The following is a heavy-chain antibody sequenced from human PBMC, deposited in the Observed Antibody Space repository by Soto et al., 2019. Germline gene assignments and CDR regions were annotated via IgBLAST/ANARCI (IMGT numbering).Heavy chain of an antibody. D-gene: IGHD5-18*01. CDR3: ASSLLVGYGLEGESD. CDR2: ISAYNGNT. Sequence: QVQLVQSGAEVKKPGASVKVSCKASGYTFTSYGISWVRQAPGQGLEWMGWISAYNGNTNYAQKLQGRVTITTDTSTSTAYMELRSLSYDDTAVYYCASSLLVGYGLEGESDWGQGTLVTVSS. V-gene: IGHV1-18*01. J-gene: IGHJ4*01. CDR1: GYTFTSYG.